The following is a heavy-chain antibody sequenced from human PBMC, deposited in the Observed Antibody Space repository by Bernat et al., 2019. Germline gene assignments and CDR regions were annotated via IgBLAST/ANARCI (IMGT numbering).Heavy chain of an antibody. D-gene: IGHD3-10*01. CDR3: ARDRKNGSGTYGMDV. CDR2: INEVNGNS. V-gene: IGHV1-3*01. CDR1: GYSFSTYA. J-gene: IGHJ6*02. Sequence: QVQLVQSGAEVKKSGTSVTVSCKASGYSFSTYAMHWVRQAPGQTLEWMGWINEVNGNSKYSEKFQGRLTIFRDTSASTAYMELSSLTSEDTAVYYCARDRKNGSGTYGMDVWGQGTTVIVSS.